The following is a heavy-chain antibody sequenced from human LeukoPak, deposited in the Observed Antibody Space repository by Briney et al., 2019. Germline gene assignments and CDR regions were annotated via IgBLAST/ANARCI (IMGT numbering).Heavy chain of an antibody. CDR3: AKLPTDYYYYYGMDV. Sequence: PSETLSLTCTVSGGSISSSSYYWGWIRQPPGKGLEWIGNIYYSGSTYYNPSLKSRVTISVDTSKNQFSLKLSSVTAADTAVYYCAKLPTDYYYYYGMDVWGQGTTVTVSS. CDR2: IYYSGST. D-gene: IGHD1-26*01. J-gene: IGHJ6*02. CDR1: GGSISSSSYY. V-gene: IGHV4-39*01.